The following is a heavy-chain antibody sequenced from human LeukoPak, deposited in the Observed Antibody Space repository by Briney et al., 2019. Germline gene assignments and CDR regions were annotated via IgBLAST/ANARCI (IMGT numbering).Heavy chain of an antibody. V-gene: IGHV3-49*04. D-gene: IGHD2-2*01. CDR2: IRSQAYSGTT. CDR1: GFTFSSYA. CDR3: TRDIVSISQPYYFDY. Sequence: GGSLRLSCAASGFTFSSYAMTWVRQAPGRGLEWVGFIRSQAYSGTTEYATSVKDRFTISRDDSKSIAYLQMNSLKTEDTAVYYCTRDIVSISQPYYFDYWGQGTLVTVSS. J-gene: IGHJ4*02.